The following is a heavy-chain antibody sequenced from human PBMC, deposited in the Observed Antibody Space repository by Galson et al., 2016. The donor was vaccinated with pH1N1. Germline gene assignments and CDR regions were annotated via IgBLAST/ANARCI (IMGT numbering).Heavy chain of an antibody. CDR3: ARDEGSSQYADRYYQFGMDV. Sequence: TLSLTCTVSGGSISSSDYYWSWIRQLPGRGLEWIGYISDIGNTYYNPSLKRPVTISVDTSKNQFSLKLSSVTVADTAVYYCARDEGSSQYADRYYQFGMDVWGQGTSVTVSS. V-gene: IGHV4-31*01. D-gene: IGHD6-6*01. CDR1: GGSISSSDYY. J-gene: IGHJ6*02. CDR2: ISDIGNT.